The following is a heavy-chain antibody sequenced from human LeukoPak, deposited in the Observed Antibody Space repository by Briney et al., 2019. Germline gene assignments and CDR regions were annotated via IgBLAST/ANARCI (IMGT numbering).Heavy chain of an antibody. CDR3: ARFSGSSDSDY. J-gene: IGHJ4*02. CDR1: GYTFTNYD. V-gene: IGHV1-8*03. CDR2: MNPNSGNT. D-gene: IGHD6-6*01. Sequence: ASVKVSCKASGYTFTNYDINWVRQATGQGLEWMGWMNPNSGNTGYAQKFQGRVTITRDTSISTAYMELSSLRSEDTAVYYCARFSGSSDSDYWGQGTLVTVSS.